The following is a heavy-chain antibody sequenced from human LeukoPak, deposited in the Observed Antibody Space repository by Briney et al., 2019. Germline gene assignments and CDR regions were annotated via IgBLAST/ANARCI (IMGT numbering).Heavy chain of an antibody. V-gene: IGHV3-43*02. D-gene: IGHD3-9*01. CDR1: GFTFDDYA. CDR3: VKDIGPLWGYFDWLGGGAFDI. J-gene: IGHJ3*02. CDR2: ISGDGGST. Sequence: VQPGGSLRLSCAASGFTFDDYAMHWVRQAPGKGLEWVSLISGDGGSTYYADSVKGRFTISRDNSKDSLYLQMDSLRTEDTALYYCVKDIGPLWGYFDWLGGGAFDIWGQGTMVTVSS.